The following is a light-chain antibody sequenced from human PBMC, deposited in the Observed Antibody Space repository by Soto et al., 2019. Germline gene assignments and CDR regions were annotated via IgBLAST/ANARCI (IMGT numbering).Light chain of an antibody. CDR1: QSVSSN. CDR3: QQYNNWPRT. CDR2: GAS. Sequence: EIVMTQSTATLSVSPGERATLSCRASQSVSSNLAWYQQKPGQAPRLLIYGASTGATGIPARFSGSGSGTEFTLTISSLQSEDFAVYYCQQYNNWPRTFGQVAKV. J-gene: IGKJ1*01. V-gene: IGKV3-15*01.